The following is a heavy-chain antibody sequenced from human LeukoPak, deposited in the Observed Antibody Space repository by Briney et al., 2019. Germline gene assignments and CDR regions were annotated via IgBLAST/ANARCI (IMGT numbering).Heavy chain of an antibody. J-gene: IGHJ5*02. Sequence: SXXYWGWIRQPPXKGLEWIGSIYYSGSTYYNPSLKSRVTISVDTSKNQFSLKLSSVTAADTAVYYCARQYLRESSWFHKGESDNWFDPWGQGTLVTVSS. D-gene: IGHD6-13*01. CDR1: SXXY. CDR2: IYYSGST. V-gene: IGHV4-39*01. CDR3: ARQYLRESSWFHKGESDNWFDP.